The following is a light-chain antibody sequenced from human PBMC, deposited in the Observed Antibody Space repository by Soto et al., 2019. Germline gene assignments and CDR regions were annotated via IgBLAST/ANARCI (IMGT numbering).Light chain of an antibody. CDR3: SSYTSSSTPYV. V-gene: IGLV2-14*01. CDR2: DVT. J-gene: IGLJ1*01. Sequence: QSALTQPASVNGSPGQSITISCTGTSSDVGGYNYVSWYQQHPVKAPKLMIYDVTNRPSGVSDRFSGSKSGNTASLTISGLQAEDEADYYCSSYTSSSTPYVFGTGTKVTVL. CDR1: SSDVGGYNY.